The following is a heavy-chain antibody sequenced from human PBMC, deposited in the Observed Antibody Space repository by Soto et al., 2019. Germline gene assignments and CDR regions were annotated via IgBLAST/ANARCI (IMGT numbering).Heavy chain of an antibody. CDR1: GYSFTSYW. Sequence: PGESLKISCQGSGYSFTSYWISWVRQMPGKGLEWMGRIDPSDSYTNYSPSFQGHVTISADKSISTAYLQWSSLKASDTAMYYCARLIRGRNYYYYYGMDVWGQGTTVTVSS. CDR2: IDPSDSYT. D-gene: IGHD2-8*01. J-gene: IGHJ6*02. CDR3: ARLIRGRNYYYYYGMDV. V-gene: IGHV5-10-1*01.